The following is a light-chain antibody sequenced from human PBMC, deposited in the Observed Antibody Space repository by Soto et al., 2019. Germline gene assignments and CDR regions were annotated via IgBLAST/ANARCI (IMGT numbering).Light chain of an antibody. CDR3: TSYTRSPHYV. J-gene: IGLJ1*01. CDR2: DVD. Sequence: QSALTQPASVSGSPGQSITVSCTGTSNDIGVSNYVSWYQQHPGKAPRLITYDVDNRPSGVSARFSGSKSGNTASLTISGLQTEDEADYYCTSYTRSPHYVFGTGTKVTVL. V-gene: IGLV2-14*03. CDR1: SNDIGVSNY.